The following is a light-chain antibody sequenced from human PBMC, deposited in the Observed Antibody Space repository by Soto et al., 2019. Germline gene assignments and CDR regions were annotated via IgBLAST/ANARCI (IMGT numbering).Light chain of an antibody. CDR1: SSNIGAGHD. J-gene: IGLJ3*02. CDR3: QSFDSNLSGWV. V-gene: IGLV1-40*01. Sequence: QSVLTQQPSVSGAPGQRVTISCTGNSSNIGAGHDVHWYQQPPGTAPKLLIFRNNNRASGVPGRFSGARSGTSASLAITGLQTGDEADYYCQSFDSNLSGWVFGGGTKLTVL. CDR2: RNN.